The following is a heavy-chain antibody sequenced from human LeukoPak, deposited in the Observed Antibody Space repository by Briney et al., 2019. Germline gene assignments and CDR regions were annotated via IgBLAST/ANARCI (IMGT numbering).Heavy chain of an antibody. CDR3: ARENCSGGSCYPYLDY. V-gene: IGHV1-18*01. CDR2: ISAYNGNT. D-gene: IGHD2-15*01. CDR1: GYTFTSYG. J-gene: IGHJ4*02. Sequence: ASVKVSCKASGYTFTSYGISWVRQAPGQGLEWMGWISAYNGNTNYAQKLQGRVTMTTDTSTSTAYMELRSLRSDDTAAYYCARENCSGGSCYPYLDYWGQGTLVTVSS.